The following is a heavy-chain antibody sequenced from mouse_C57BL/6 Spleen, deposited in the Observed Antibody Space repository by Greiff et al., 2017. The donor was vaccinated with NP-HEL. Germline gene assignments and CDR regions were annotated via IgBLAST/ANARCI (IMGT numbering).Heavy chain of an antibody. CDR3: TDYYYGSRWYFDV. CDR2: IRLKSDNYAT. Sequence: DVKLQESGGGLVQPGGSMKLSCVASGFTFSNYWMNWVRQSPEKGLEWVAQIRLKSDNYATHYAESVKGRFTISRDDSKSSVYLQMNNLRAEDTGIYYCTDYYYGSRWYFDVWGTGTTVTVSS. CDR1: GFTFSNYW. V-gene: IGHV6-3*01. J-gene: IGHJ1*03. D-gene: IGHD1-1*01.